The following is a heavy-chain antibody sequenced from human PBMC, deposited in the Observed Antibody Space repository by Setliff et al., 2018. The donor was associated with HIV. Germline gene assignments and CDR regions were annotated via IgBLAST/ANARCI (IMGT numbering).Heavy chain of an antibody. CDR3: ARDRATVVRGASFDI. D-gene: IGHD3-10*01. Sequence: GGSLRLSCAASGFTFSDYYMSWIRQAPGKGLEWVSYISRSGSTRYYSDSVKGRFTISRDNTKNSLYLQMISLRAEETAVYYCARDRATVVRGASFDIWGQGTMVTVSS. V-gene: IGHV3-11*04. J-gene: IGHJ3*02. CDR2: ISRSGSTR. CDR1: GFTFSDYY.